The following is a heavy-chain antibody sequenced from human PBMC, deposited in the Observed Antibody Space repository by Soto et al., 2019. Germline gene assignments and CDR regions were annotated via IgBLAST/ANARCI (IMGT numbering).Heavy chain of an antibody. CDR2: IYSSGNT. V-gene: IGHV4-4*07. D-gene: IGHD5-18*01. CDR3: ASGQLFPDWFDP. CDR1: GGTISGYY. Sequence: SETLSLTCSVSGGTISGYYWTWIRQPAGKGLEWIGRIYSSGNTKYNPSLQSRVHMSLDTSTNQFSLRLTSVTAADTAVYYCASGQLFPDWFDPWGQGTLVTVSS. J-gene: IGHJ5*02.